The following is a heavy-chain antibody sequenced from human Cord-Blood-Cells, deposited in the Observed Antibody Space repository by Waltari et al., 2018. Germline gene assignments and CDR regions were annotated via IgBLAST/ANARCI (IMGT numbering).Heavy chain of an antibody. CDR3: ARPWGIAARPAFDI. D-gene: IGHD6-6*01. V-gene: IGHV4-34*01. CDR2: INHSGST. J-gene: IGHJ3*02. CDR1: GGSFSGYY. Sequence: QVQLQQWGAGLLKPSETLSLTCAVYGGSFSGYYWRWIRQPPGKGLEWIGEINHSGSTNYNPSLKSRVTISVDTSKNQFSLKLSSVTAADTAVYYCARPWGIAARPAFDIWGQGTMVTVSS.